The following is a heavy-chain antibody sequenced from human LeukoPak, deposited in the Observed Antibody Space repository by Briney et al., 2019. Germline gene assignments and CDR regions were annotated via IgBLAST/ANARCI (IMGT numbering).Heavy chain of an antibody. CDR3: ARARYDILTGYSDDAFDI. D-gene: IGHD3-9*01. V-gene: IGHV4-4*07. CDR2: IYTSGST. Sequence: SETLSLTCTVSGGSISSYYWSWIRQPAGKGLEWIGRIYTSGSTNYNPSLKSRVTMSVDTSKNQFSLKLSSVTAADTAVYYCARARYDILTGYSDDAFDIWRQGTMVTVSS. J-gene: IGHJ3*02. CDR1: GGSISSYY.